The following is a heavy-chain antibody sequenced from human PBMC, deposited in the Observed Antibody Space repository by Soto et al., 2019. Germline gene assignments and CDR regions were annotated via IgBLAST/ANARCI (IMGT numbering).Heavy chain of an antibody. CDR1: GGSISSYY. CDR3: ARGYRSLDY. J-gene: IGHJ4*02. Sequence: SETLSLTCTVSGGSISSYYWSWIRQPPGKGLEWIGYIYHTGSTNYNPSLKSRVTISVDTSKNQFSLKLSSVTAADTAVYYCARGYRSLDYWGQGTLVTVSS. D-gene: IGHD4-4*01. CDR2: IYHTGST. V-gene: IGHV4-59*01.